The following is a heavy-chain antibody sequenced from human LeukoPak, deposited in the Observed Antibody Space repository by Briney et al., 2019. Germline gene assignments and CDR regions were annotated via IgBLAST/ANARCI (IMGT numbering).Heavy chain of an antibody. CDR2: INSRGTTM. CDR3: AAGSPTLGFEY. CDR1: GFTFSSYE. D-gene: IGHD6-25*01. Sequence: GGSLRLSCAASGFTFSSYEMNWVRQAPGKGLEWVSYINSRGTTMYYADSVKGRFTISRDNARNSLYLRMNSLRAEDTAVYSCAAGSPTLGFEYWGQGTLVTVSS. J-gene: IGHJ4*02. V-gene: IGHV3-48*03.